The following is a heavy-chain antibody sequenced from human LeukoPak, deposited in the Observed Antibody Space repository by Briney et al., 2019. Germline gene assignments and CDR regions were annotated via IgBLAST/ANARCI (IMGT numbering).Heavy chain of an antibody. V-gene: IGHV3-7*01. Sequence: PGGSLRLSCAASGFSFSSYWMSWVRQAPGKGLEWVAYINQGGSEKYYVDSVRGRFTISRDDAKNSLYLQMNSLRAEDTAVYYCAELGITMIGGVWGKGTTVTISS. D-gene: IGHD3-10*02. CDR3: AELGITMIGGV. J-gene: IGHJ6*04. CDR1: GFSFSSYW. CDR2: INQGGSEK.